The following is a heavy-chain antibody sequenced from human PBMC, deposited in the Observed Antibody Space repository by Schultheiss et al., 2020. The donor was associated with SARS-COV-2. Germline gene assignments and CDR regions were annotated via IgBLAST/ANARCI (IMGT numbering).Heavy chain of an antibody. V-gene: IGHV4-61*08. J-gene: IGHJ4*02. CDR2: IYYSGGT. CDR3: ARVAQIVVVVAAIDY. Sequence: SETLSLTCTVSGGSITSGGYYWSWIRQPPGKGLEWIGYIYYSGGTNYNPSLKSRVTISVDTSKNQFSLKLSSVTAADTAVYYCARVAQIVVVVAAIDYWGQGTLVTVSS. D-gene: IGHD2-15*01. CDR1: GGSITSGGYY.